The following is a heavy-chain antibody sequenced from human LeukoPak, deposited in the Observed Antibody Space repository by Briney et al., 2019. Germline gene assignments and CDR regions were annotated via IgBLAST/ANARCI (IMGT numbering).Heavy chain of an antibody. D-gene: IGHD1-7*01. CDR1: GFTFSSYG. V-gene: IGHV3-30*19. CDR2: ISKDGSDK. Sequence: GGSLRLSCAASGFTFSSYGMHWVRQAPGKGLEWVAVISKDGSDKYYPGSVRGRFTISRDNSKNTIYLQMDSLRAEDTAIYYCARDYWWNYDYWGQGTRVTVSS. CDR3: ARDYWWNYDY. J-gene: IGHJ4*02.